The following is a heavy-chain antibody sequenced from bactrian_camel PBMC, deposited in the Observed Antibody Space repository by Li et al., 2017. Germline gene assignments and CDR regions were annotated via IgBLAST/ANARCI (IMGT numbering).Heavy chain of an antibody. D-gene: IGHD1*01. CDR3: VKGRAPYCHQDTSP. V-gene: IGHV3S53*01. CDR2: ITNRGSG. CDR1: YTYGGGD. Sequence: VQLVESGGGSVQAGGSLRLSCGYTYGGGDMGWFRQAPGKQREGIASITNRGSGNYAESVKGRFTISRDNAKNTLYLQLNDLNSDDTAMYYCVKGRAPYCHQDTSPRGQGTQVTVS. J-gene: IGHJ4*01.